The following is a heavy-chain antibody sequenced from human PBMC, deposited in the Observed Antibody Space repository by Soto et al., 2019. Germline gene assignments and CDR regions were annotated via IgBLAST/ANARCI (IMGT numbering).Heavy chain of an antibody. CDR1: GGSISSGGYY. J-gene: IGHJ6*03. D-gene: IGHD3-10*01. CDR2: IYYSGST. V-gene: IGHV4-31*03. Sequence: SETLSLTCTVSGGSISSGGYYLSWIRQHPGKGLEWIGYIYYSGSTYYNPSLKSRVTISVDTSKNQFSLKLSSVTAADTAVYYCARESYGSGPYYYYMDVWGKGTTVTVSS. CDR3: ARESYGSGPYYYYMDV.